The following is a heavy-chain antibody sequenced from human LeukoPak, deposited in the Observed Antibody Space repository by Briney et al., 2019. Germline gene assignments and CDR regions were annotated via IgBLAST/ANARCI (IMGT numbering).Heavy chain of an antibody. CDR2: IYTSGST. CDR3: ARDQSGSRAFDY. Sequence: SETLSLTCTVSGDSISSYYWSWIRQPAGKGLEWIGRIYTSGSTNYSPSLKSRVTMSVDTSKNQFSLKLNSVTAADTAVYYCARDQSGSRAFDYWGQGTLVTVSS. CDR1: GDSISSYY. V-gene: IGHV4-4*07. D-gene: IGHD1-26*01. J-gene: IGHJ4*02.